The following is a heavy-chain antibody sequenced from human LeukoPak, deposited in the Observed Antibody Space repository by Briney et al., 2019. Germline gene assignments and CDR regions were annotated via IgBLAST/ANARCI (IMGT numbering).Heavy chain of an antibody. CDR2: LYHSGAA. D-gene: IGHD1/OR15-1a*01. V-gene: IGHV4-59*08. Sequence: PSETLSLTCTVSGDSISNYYWTWIRQTPGKGLEWIGNLYHSGAADYNPSLNTRVTTSVDTSKDQFSLSLRSSTAADTAVYSWARLGKTYYMDVWGTGTAVTVSS. CDR3: ARLGKTYYMDV. CDR1: GDSISNYY. J-gene: IGHJ6*03.